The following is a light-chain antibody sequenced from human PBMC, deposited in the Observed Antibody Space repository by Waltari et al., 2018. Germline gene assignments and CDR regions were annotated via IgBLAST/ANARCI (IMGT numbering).Light chain of an antibody. CDR2: KAS. CDR1: QSVNNY. V-gene: IGKV1-5*03. J-gene: IGKJ2*01. CDR3: QQYYNYLYT. Sequence: DIQMTQSPSTLSASVGDSVTITCRASQSVNNYLAWYQQRPGKVPRLLIYKASSLEVGVPPKFSGSGSGTEFTLTITSLQPDDFATYYCQQYYNYLYTFGQGTKLEI.